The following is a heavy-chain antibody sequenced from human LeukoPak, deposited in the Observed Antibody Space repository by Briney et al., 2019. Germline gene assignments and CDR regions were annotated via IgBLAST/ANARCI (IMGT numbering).Heavy chain of an antibody. J-gene: IGHJ4*02. CDR1: GGSISSPY. V-gene: IGHV4-59*11. Sequence: SETLSLTCTVSGGSISSPYWSWIRQPPGKGLEWIGYIYYSGNTNYNPSRKSRVTISVDTSKNQFSLKLSSVTAADTAVYYCARSHYGSGPFDYWGQGTLVTVSS. D-gene: IGHD3-10*01. CDR3: ARSHYGSGPFDY. CDR2: IYYSGNT.